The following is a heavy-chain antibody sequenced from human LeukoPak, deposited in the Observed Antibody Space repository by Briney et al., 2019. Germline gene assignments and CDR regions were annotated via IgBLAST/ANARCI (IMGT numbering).Heavy chain of an antibody. CDR2: IWYDGSNK. CDR1: GFTFSSYG. D-gene: IGHD2-2*01. J-gene: IGHJ5*02. Sequence: PGGSLTLSCAASGFTFSSYGMHGVRQAPGKGLEGVAVIWYDGSNKYYADSVKGRFTISRDNSKNTLYLQMNSLRAEDTAVYYCARDQDIVVVPAADVWFDPWGQGTLVTVSS. V-gene: IGHV3-33*01. CDR3: ARDQDIVVVPAADVWFDP.